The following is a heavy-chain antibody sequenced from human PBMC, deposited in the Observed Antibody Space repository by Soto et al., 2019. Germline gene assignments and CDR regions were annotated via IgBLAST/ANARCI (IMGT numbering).Heavy chain of an antibody. J-gene: IGHJ4*02. CDR2: FIPVYRTL. D-gene: IGHD3-3*01. V-gene: IGHV1-69*13. CDR3: ATGVIWIGYFTVDC. CDR1: GGSFGKSA. Sequence: VASVKVSCKASGGSFGKSAINWVRQTPGQGLEWLGGFIPVYRTLNYAQKFQGRVTITADESTGTAYMTLSSLASDDTAVYYCATGVIWIGYFTVDCWGQGTRVTVSS.